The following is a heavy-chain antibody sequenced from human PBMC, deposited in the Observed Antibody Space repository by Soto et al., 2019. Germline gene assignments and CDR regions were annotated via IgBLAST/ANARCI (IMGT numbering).Heavy chain of an antibody. CDR2: IWYDGSNK. CDR1: GFTFSSYG. D-gene: IGHD3-3*01. J-gene: IGHJ6*03. Sequence: GGSLRLSCAASGFTFSSYGMHWVRQAPGKGLEWVAVIWYDGSNKYYADSVKGRFTIPRDNSKNTLYLQMNSLRAEDTAVYYCASNRNPGKLRFVEWLPFNYMDVWGKGTTVTVSS. V-gene: IGHV3-33*01. CDR3: ASNRNPGKLRFVEWLPFNYMDV.